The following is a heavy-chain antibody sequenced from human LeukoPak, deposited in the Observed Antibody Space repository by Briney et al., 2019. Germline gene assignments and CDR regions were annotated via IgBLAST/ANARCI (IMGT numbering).Heavy chain of an antibody. CDR3: ARDTSSYDFWSGYYVHYYYYMDV. D-gene: IGHD3-3*01. CDR2: ISSSSSYV. CDR1: GFTFSSYS. J-gene: IGHJ6*03. Sequence: GGSLRLSCAASGFTFSSYSMNWVRQAPGKGLAWVSSISSSSSYVNYADSVKGRFTISRDNAKNSLYLQMNSLRAEDTAVYYCARDTSSYDFWSGYYVHYYYYMDVWGKGTTVTVSS. V-gene: IGHV3-21*01.